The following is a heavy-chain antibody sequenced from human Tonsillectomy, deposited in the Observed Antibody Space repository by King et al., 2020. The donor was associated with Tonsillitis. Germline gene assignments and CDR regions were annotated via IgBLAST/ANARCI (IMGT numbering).Heavy chain of an antibody. CDR2: VSFDGSNE. D-gene: IGHD6-13*01. V-gene: IGHV3-30*09. J-gene: IGHJ3*01. CDR1: GFTFNSCA. Sequence: VQLVESGGGVVQPGRSLRLSCAASGFTFNSCAMNWVRQAPGKGLEWVAVVSFDGSNEYYADSVEGRFAISRDNSKNTLYLQMNSLTTEDTAVYYCARDGIGAADNAFDVWGQGTVVTVSS. CDR3: ARDGIGAADNAFDV.